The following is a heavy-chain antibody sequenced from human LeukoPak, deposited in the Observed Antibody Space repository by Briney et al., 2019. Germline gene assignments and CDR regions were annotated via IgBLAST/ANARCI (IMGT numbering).Heavy chain of an antibody. J-gene: IGHJ4*02. Sequence: SETLSLACAVSGYSISSGYYWGWIRQPPGKGLEGIGSIYHSGSTYYNPSLKSRVTISVDTSKNQFSLKLSSVTAADTAVYYCARHGFGWAYWGQGTLVTVSS. D-gene: IGHD3-3*01. CDR2: IYHSGST. V-gene: IGHV4-38-2*01. CDR1: GYSISSGYY. CDR3: ARHGFGWAY.